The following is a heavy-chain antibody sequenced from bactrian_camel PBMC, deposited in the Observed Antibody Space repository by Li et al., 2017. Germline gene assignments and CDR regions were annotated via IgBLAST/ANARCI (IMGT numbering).Heavy chain of an antibody. J-gene: IGHJ4*01. V-gene: IGHV3S54*01. D-gene: IGHD2*01. CDR1: GDIFSNSRCG. CDR2: ITTRDGTT. Sequence: VQLVESGGGSVQAGGSLKLSCAAGGDIFSNSRCGMGWHSQAPGKERELVASITTRDGTTTYADSVKGRFTISQDNAKNILYLEMNSLKTEDTAVYYCAVADPRRYCSGGYPLFDYWGRGTQVTVS. CDR3: AVADPRRYCSGGYPLFDY.